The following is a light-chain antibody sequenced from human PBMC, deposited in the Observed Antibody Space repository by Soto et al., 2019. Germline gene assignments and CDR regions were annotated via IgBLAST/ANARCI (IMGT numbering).Light chain of an antibody. V-gene: IGLV2-11*01. CDR1: SIDVGGSNY. CDR3: CSYAVTFYV. J-gene: IGLJ1*01. Sequence: QSALTQPRSVSGSPGQSVTISCTGPSIDVGGSNYVSWYQQHPGKAPKLMIYDVSERPSGVPDRFSGSKSGNTASLTISGLQAEDEADYSCCSYAVTFYVFGTGTKLTVL. CDR2: DVS.